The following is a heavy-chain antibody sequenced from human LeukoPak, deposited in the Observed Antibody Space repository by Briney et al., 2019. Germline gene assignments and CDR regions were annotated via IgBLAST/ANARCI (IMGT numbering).Heavy chain of an antibody. CDR3: ARAALPPHCSGGSCYPRGWFDP. V-gene: IGHV4-34*01. CDR1: GGTFSGYY. J-gene: IGHJ5*02. Sequence: SETLSLTCAVYGGTFSGYYWSWIRQPPGKGLEWIGEINYSGSTNYNPSPKSRVTISVDTSKNQFSLKLSSVTAADTAVYYCARAALPPHCSGGSCYPRGWFDPWGQGTLVTVSS. D-gene: IGHD2-15*01. CDR2: INYSGST.